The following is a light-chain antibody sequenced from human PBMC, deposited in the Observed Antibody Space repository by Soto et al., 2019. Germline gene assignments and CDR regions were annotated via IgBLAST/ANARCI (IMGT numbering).Light chain of an antibody. Sequence: EILMTQSPATLAVPPGERAALSCRASQSVSSNFAWYQQKPGQAPRLLIYGASSRATGTPARFSGSGSGTEFTLTISSLQSEDFAVYYCPPYNNWPYPFGVGTKLE. CDR1: QSVSSN. CDR3: PPYNNWPYP. J-gene: IGKJ2*01. CDR2: GAS. V-gene: IGKV3-15*01.